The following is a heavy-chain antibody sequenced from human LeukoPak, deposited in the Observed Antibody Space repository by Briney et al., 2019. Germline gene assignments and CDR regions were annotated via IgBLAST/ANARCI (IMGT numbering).Heavy chain of an antibody. CDR2: IYSDGST. CDR3: ARDQRSESYYPWGWFDP. V-gene: IGHV3-66*02. Sequence: PGGSLRLSCAASGFAVSTNYLSWVRQAPGKGLEWVSGIYSDGSTYYTDSVKGRFNISRDNSKNTLYLQMNSLRPEDTAVYYCARDQRSESYYPWGWFDPWGQGTLVTVSS. D-gene: IGHD1-26*01. J-gene: IGHJ5*02. CDR1: GFAVSTNY.